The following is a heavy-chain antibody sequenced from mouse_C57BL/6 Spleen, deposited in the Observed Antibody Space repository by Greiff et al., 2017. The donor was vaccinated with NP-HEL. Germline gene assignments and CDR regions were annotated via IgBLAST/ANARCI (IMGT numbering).Heavy chain of an antibody. CDR1: GYTFTSYV. V-gene: IGHV1-14*01. J-gene: IGHJ4*01. Sequence: EVKLQESGPELVKPGASVKMSCKASGYTFTSYVMHWVKQKPGQGLEWIGYIYPYNDGTKYNEKFKGKATLTSDKSSSTAYMELSSLTSEDSAVYYCAIYYGSSYPYYYAMDYWGQGTSVTVSS. CDR3: AIYYGSSYPYYYAMDY. CDR2: IYPYNDGT. D-gene: IGHD1-1*01.